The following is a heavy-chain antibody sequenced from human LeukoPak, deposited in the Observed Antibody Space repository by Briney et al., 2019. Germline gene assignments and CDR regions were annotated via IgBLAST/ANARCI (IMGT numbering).Heavy chain of an antibody. CDR3: ARALDRDAFDI. CDR1: GFTFSSYG. V-gene: IGHV3-30*03. CDR2: ISYDGTNK. J-gene: IGHJ3*02. Sequence: GGSLRLSCAASGFTFSSYGMHWVRQAPGKGLEWVAVISYDGTNKYYADSVQGRFTISRDNSKNTVYVQMNSLGAEDTALYYCARALDRDAFDIWGQGTMVTVSS. D-gene: IGHD2-2*03.